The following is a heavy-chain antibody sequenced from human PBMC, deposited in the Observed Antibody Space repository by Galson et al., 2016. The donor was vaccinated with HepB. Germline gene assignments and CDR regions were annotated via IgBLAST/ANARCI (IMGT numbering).Heavy chain of an antibody. D-gene: IGHD3-10*01. V-gene: IGHV1-18*01. CDR1: GYTFSGHG. J-gene: IGHJ5*02. CDR2: ISPYNGNT. CDR3: ARSGIIRVNWFDP. Sequence: SGAEVKKPGASVNVSCKASGYTFSGHGIAWVRQAPGQGLEWMGYISPYNGNTDYAQNFQGRITMTTDASTSTAYMEVRSLKSDDTAVYYCARSGIIRVNWFDPWGQGTLVIVSS.